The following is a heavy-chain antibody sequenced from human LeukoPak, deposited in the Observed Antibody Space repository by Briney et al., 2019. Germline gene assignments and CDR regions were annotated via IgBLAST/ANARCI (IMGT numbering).Heavy chain of an antibody. CDR3: ARAPRGPWPDY. Sequence: SETLSLTCTVSGGSISSYYWSWIRQPPGKGLEWIGYIHYSGSTKYNPSLKSRVTISVDTSNNNFSLKLSSVTAADTAVYYCARAPRGPWPDYWGQGTLVTVS. CDR2: IHYSGST. J-gene: IGHJ4*02. CDR1: GGSISSYY. V-gene: IGHV4-59*01.